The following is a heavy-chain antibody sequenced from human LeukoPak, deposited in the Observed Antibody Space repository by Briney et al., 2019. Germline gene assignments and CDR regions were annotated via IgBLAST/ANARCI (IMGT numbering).Heavy chain of an antibody. J-gene: IGHJ6*03. CDR2: ISHSGST. Sequence: SETLSLTCAVYGGSFSGYYWSWIRQPPGKGLEWIGEISHSGSTNYNPSLKSRVTISVDTSKNQFSLKLSSVTAADTAVYYCASTPNYYYYYYMDVWGKGTTVTVSS. V-gene: IGHV4-34*01. D-gene: IGHD4/OR15-4a*01. CDR3: ASTPNYYYYYYMDV. CDR1: GGSFSGYY.